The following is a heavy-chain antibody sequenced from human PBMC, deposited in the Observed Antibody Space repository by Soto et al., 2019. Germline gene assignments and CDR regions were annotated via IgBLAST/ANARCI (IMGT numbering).Heavy chain of an antibody. CDR3: ARGAEHDSSGYYGAN. V-gene: IGHV3-33*01. CDR1: GFTFSSYG. CDR2: IWYDGSNK. J-gene: IGHJ4*02. Sequence: PGGSLRLSCAASGFTFSSYGMHWVRQDPGKGLEWVALIWYDGSNKYYADSVKGRFTISRDNSKNTLYLQMNSLRAEDTAVYYCARGAEHDSSGYYGANWGQGTLVTVPS. D-gene: IGHD3-22*01.